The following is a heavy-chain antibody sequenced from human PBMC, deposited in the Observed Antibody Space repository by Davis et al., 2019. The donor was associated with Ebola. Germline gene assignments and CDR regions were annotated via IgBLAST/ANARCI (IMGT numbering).Heavy chain of an antibody. J-gene: IGHJ3*02. Sequence: GESLKISCAASGFTFDDYTMHWVRQAPGKGLEWVSLISWDGGSTYYADSVKGRFTISRDNSKNSLYLQMNSLRAEDTALYYCAKDIWPYDSSGRNAFDIWGQGTMVTVSS. V-gene: IGHV3-43D*03. CDR3: AKDIWPYDSSGRNAFDI. D-gene: IGHD3-22*01. CDR2: ISWDGGST. CDR1: GFTFDDYT.